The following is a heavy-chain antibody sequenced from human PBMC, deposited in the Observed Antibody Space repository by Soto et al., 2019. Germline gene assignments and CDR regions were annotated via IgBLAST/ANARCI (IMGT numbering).Heavy chain of an antibody. J-gene: IGHJ5*02. CDR1: GFTFSSYG. Sequence: GGSLRRSCAASGFTFSSYGMHWVRQAPGKGLEWVAVISYDGSNKYYADSVKGRFTISRDNSKNTLYLQMNSLRAEDTAVYYCAKGPITGTLGAPLFDPWGQGTLVTVSS. D-gene: IGHD1-7*01. CDR2: ISYDGSNK. V-gene: IGHV3-30*18. CDR3: AKGPITGTLGAPLFDP.